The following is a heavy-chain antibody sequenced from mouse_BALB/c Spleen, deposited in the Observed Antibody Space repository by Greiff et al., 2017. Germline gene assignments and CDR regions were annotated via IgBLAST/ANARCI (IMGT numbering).Heavy chain of an antibody. V-gene: IGHV5-6-4*01. CDR2: ISSGGSYT. J-gene: IGHJ4*01. CDR1: GFTFSSYT. Sequence: EVHLVESGGGLVKPGGSLKLSCAASGFTFSSYTMSWVRQTPEKRLEWVATISSGGSYTYYPDSVKGRFTISRDNAKNTLYLQMSSLKSEDTAMYYCTREEYGNYNYAMDYWGQGTSVTVSS. D-gene: IGHD2-10*02. CDR3: TREEYGNYNYAMDY.